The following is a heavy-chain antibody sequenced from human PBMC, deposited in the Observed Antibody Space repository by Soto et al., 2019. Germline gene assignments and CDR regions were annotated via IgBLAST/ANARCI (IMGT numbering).Heavy chain of an antibody. CDR3: ARGLVGSSRYSFCDY. CDR1: GYTFTSYA. CDR2: INAGNGNT. J-gene: IGHJ4*02. D-gene: IGHD6-13*01. Sequence: ASVKVSCKASGYTFTSYAMHWVRQAPGQRLEWMGWINAGNGNTKYSQKFQGRVTITRDTSASTAYMELSSLRSEDTAVYYCARGLVGSSRYSFCDYWGQGTLVTVSS. V-gene: IGHV1-3*01.